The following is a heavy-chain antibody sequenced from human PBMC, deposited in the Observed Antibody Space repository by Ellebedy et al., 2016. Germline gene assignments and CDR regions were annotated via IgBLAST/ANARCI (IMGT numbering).Heavy chain of an antibody. CDR3: ARVDHWLVFNY. Sequence: GESLKISXVASGFDLSNYWLSWVRQTPGKGMEWVANINQEGIPRYYLDSVRGRFTVSRDNAKSSLYLQLNSLRVEDTAVYYCARVDHWLVFNYWGQGTLVTVSS. CDR1: GFDLSNYW. CDR2: INQEGIPR. J-gene: IGHJ4*02. D-gene: IGHD6-19*01. V-gene: IGHV3-7*02.